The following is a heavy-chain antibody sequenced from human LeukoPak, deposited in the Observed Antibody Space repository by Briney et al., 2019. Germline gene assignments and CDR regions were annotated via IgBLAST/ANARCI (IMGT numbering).Heavy chain of an antibody. D-gene: IGHD3-22*01. CDR3: ARDRYYDSINWFDP. J-gene: IGHJ5*02. V-gene: IGHV1-69*04. CDR1: GGTFSSYA. Sequence: SVKVSCKASGGTFSSYAISWVRQAPGQGLEWMGRIIPILGIANYAQKFQGRVTITADKSTSTAYMELSSLRSEDTAVYYCARDRYYDSINWFDPWGQGTLVTVSS. CDR2: IIPILGIA.